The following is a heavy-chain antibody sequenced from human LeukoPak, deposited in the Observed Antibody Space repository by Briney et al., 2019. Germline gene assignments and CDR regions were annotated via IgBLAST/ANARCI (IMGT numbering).Heavy chain of an antibody. D-gene: IGHD6-13*01. CDR2: ISSSGSTI. Sequence: PGGSLRLSCAASGFTFSDYYMSWIRQAPGKVLEWVSYISSSGSTIYYADSVKGRFTISRDNAKNSLYLQMNSLRAEDTAVYYCARDGKDTEIAAAGPVALSWGQGTLVTVSS. CDR3: ARDGKDTEIAAAGPVALS. V-gene: IGHV3-11*04. J-gene: IGHJ4*02. CDR1: GFTFSDYY.